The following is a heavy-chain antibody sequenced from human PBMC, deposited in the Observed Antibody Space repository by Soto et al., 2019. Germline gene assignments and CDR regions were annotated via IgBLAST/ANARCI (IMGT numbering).Heavy chain of an antibody. V-gene: IGHV1-69*06. CDR2: IIPIFGTA. CDR1: GGTFSSYA. Sequence: QVQLVQSGAEVKKPGSSVKVSCKASGGTFSSYAISWVRQAPGQGLEWMGGIIPIFGTANYAQKFQGRVTITADKSTSTAYMELSRLRSEDTAVYYCARDGRGHYEILSGYLYYCGMDVWGQGTKVTVSS. J-gene: IGHJ6*02. CDR3: ARDGRGHYEILSGYLYYCGMDV. D-gene: IGHD3-9*01.